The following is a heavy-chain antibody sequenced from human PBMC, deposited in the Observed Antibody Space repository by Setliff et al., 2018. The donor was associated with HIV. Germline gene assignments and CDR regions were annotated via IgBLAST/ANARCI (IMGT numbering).Heavy chain of an antibody. CDR1: GFSFGDFA. D-gene: IGHD3-16*01. Sequence: PGGSLRLSCTASGFSFGDFALNWVRQAPGKGLEWIGFIRTKAHGGTTEYAASVKGRFTISRDDSKSTLYLQMNSLKTEDTAVYYCVAVTSLGGFKVLGSWGQGTLVTVSS. CDR3: VAVTSLGGFKVLGS. CDR2: IRTKAHGGTT. V-gene: IGHV3-49*04. J-gene: IGHJ4*02.